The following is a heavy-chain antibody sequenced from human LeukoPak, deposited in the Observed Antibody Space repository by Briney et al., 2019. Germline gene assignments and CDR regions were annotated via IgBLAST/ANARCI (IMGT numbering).Heavy chain of an antibody. Sequence: GGSLRLSCAASGFTFDDYAMHWVRQAPGKGLEWVSGISWNSGSIGYADSVKGRFTISRDNAKNSLYLQTNSLRAEDMALYYCAKAAGHSSSWYIDYWGQGTLVTVSS. CDR1: GFTFDDYA. D-gene: IGHD6-13*01. CDR2: ISWNSGSI. J-gene: IGHJ4*02. V-gene: IGHV3-9*03. CDR3: AKAAGHSSSWYIDY.